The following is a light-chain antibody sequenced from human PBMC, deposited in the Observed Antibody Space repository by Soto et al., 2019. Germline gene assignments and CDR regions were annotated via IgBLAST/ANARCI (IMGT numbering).Light chain of an antibody. V-gene: IGLV2-11*01. CDR1: SSDVGGYNY. CDR2: DVS. Sequence: QSALTQPRSVSGSPGQSVTFSCTGTSSDVGGYNYVSWYQQHPGKAPKLMIYDVSKRPSGVPDRFSGSKSGNTASLTISGLQAEDEADYYCCSYAGSYTYWVFGGGTKVTVL. J-gene: IGLJ3*02. CDR3: CSYAGSYTYWV.